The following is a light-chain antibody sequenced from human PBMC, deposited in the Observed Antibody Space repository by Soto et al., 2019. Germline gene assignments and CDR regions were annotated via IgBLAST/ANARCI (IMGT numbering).Light chain of an antibody. CDR1: QSIGSW. CDR2: PTS. V-gene: IGKV1-12*01. Sequence: DIQMTQSPSSGSASIGDRVTITCRASQSIGSWLAWYQQMPGEAPKLLISPTSHLSPGAPSRFSGSGSGTDFTLTITSLQPEDFATYFCLQANNFPVTFGGGTKVE. J-gene: IGKJ4*01. CDR3: LQANNFPVT.